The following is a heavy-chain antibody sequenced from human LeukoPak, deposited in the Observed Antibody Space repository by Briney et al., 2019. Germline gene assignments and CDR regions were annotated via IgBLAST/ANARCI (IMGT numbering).Heavy chain of an antibody. CDR1: GFTFSSYS. V-gene: IGHV3-48*04. CDR2: ISSSNSTI. J-gene: IGHJ3*02. D-gene: IGHD5/OR15-5a*01. CDR3: ARDLAVYRRFDI. Sequence: YPGGSLRLSCAASGFTFSSYSMNWVRQAPGKGLEWVSFISSSNSTIYYADSVKGRFTISRDNAKNSLYLQMNSLRAEDTAVYYCARDLAVYRRFDIWGQGTMVTVSS.